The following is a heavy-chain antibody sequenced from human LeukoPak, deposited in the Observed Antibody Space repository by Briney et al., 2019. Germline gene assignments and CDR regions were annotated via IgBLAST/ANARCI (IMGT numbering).Heavy chain of an antibody. Sequence: ASVKVSCKASGYTFTSYGISRVRQAPGQGLEWMGWISAYNGNTNYAQKLQGRVTMTTDTSTSTAYMELRSLGSDDTAVYYCARDHDYGDYYYYGMDVWGQGTTVTVSS. CDR3: ARDHDYGDYYYYGMDV. J-gene: IGHJ6*02. CDR2: ISAYNGNT. D-gene: IGHD4-17*01. CDR1: GYTFTSYG. V-gene: IGHV1-18*01.